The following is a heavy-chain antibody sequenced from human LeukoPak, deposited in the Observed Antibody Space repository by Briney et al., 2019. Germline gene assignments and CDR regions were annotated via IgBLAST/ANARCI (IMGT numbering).Heavy chain of an antibody. V-gene: IGHV4-39*01. Sequence: SETLSLTCTVSSGSISSSSYYWGWIRQPPGKGLEWIGSIYYSGSTYYNPSLKSRVTISVDTSKIQFSLYLSSVTAADTAVYYCARLATYYYYYYMDVWGKGTTVTVSS. D-gene: IGHD1-26*01. J-gene: IGHJ6*03. CDR2: IYYSGST. CDR1: SGSISSSSYY. CDR3: ARLATYYYYYYMDV.